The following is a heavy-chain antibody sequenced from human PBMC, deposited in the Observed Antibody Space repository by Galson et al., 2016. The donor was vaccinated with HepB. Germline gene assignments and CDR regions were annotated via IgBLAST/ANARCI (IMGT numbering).Heavy chain of an antibody. J-gene: IGHJ6*02. Sequence: SLRLSCAASGFSFSSNSIHWVRQAPGKGLEWVAIIWFDGSNKYYADSVKGRFTISRDNSKKMLYLQMHSLRAEDTAVYYCARDWALFGYCNGGSCSPTYSYYGMDVWGQGTTVTVSS. CDR3: ARDWALFGYCNGGSCSPTYSYYGMDV. V-gene: IGHV3-33*08. CDR2: IWFDGSNK. D-gene: IGHD2-15*01. CDR1: GFSFSSNS.